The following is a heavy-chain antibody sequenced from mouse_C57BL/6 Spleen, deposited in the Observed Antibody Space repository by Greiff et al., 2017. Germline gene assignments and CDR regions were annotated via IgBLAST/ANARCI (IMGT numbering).Heavy chain of an antibody. CDR3: ASGDYYGSTYWYFDV. D-gene: IGHD1-1*01. V-gene: IGHV1-59*01. Sequence: QVHVKQPGAELVRPGTSVKLSCKASGYTFTSYWMHWVKQRPGQGLEWIGVIDPSDSYTNYNQKFKGKATLTVDTSSSTAYMQLSSLTSEDSAVYYCASGDYYGSTYWYFDVWGTGTTGTVSS. J-gene: IGHJ1*03. CDR1: GYTFTSYW. CDR2: IDPSDSYT.